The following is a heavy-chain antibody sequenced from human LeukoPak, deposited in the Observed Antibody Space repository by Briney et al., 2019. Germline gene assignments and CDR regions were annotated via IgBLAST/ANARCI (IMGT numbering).Heavy chain of an antibody. V-gene: IGHV3-7*01. CDR1: GFTFSSYW. D-gene: IGHD7-27*01. CDR3: ARAVNWGSDSYYYMDV. CDR2: INQDGSEK. Sequence: GGSLRLSCVASGFTFSSYWMSWVRQAPGKGLEWVANINQDGSEKYDVDSAKGRFTISRDNAKNSLYLQINSLRVEDTAAYYCARAVNWGSDSYYYMDVWGKGTTVTVSS. J-gene: IGHJ6*03.